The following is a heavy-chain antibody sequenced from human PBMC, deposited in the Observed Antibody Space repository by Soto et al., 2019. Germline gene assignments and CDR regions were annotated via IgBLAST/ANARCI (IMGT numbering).Heavy chain of an antibody. CDR3: ARLPRTGSPRYYFDS. CDR2: VYYSGTT. Sequence: PSETLSLTCTVSCGPVSSGSYYWNWIRQPPGKGLEWIAYVYYSGTTNYNPALKSRVTISVDTSKSQFSLNLTSVTAADTAVYYCARLPRTGSPRYYFDSWGQGTLVTVSS. CDR1: CGPVSSGSYY. V-gene: IGHV4-61*01. D-gene: IGHD1-1*01. J-gene: IGHJ4*02.